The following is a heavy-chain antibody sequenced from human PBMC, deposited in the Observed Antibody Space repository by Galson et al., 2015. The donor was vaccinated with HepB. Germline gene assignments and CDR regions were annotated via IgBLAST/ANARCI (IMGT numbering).Heavy chain of an antibody. Sequence: SLRLSCAASGFNLSGYVMHWVRQAPGKGLKYVSGISTNGGTTYYADSVKGRFTISRDNSKNTVFLQMSSLRPDDTAVYYCVKSPLRRHKLGYYFDSWGQGTLVTVSA. V-gene: IGHV3-64D*06. J-gene: IGHJ4*02. CDR3: VKSPLRRHKLGYYFDS. CDR1: GFNLSGYV. D-gene: IGHD4-17*01. CDR2: ISTNGGTT.